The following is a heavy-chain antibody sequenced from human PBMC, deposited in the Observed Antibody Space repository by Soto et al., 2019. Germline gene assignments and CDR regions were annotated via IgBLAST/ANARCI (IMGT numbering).Heavy chain of an antibody. J-gene: IGHJ4*02. Sequence: SVKVSCKASGYTFTGYYMHWVRQAPGQGLEWMGWINPIFGTANYAQKFQGRVTITADESTSTAYMELSSLRSEDTAVYYCATHRYITSSTYGGDFDYWGQGTLVTVSS. CDR1: GYTFTGYY. D-gene: IGHD6-6*01. CDR2: INPIFGTA. V-gene: IGHV1-69*13. CDR3: ATHRYITSSTYGGDFDY.